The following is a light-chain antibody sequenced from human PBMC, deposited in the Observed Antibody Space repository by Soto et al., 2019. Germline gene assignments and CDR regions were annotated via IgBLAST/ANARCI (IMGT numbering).Light chain of an antibody. CDR2: EGS. J-gene: IGLJ1*01. CDR1: SSDVGTYNL. Sequence: QSVLTQPASVSGSPGQSITISCTGTSSDVGTYNLVSWYQQHPGKAPKLMLYEGSKRPSGVSNRFSGSNSGNTASLTISELQAEDEADYYCCSYAAGSAPYVFGTGTKVTVL. V-gene: IGLV2-23*01. CDR3: CSYAAGSAPYV.